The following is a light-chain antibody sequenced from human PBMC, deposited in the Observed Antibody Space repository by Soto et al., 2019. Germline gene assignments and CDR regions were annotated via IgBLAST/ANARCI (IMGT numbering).Light chain of an antibody. CDR2: DGF. CDR3: QQYKRYSLT. Sequence: DIQMTQSPSTLSASVGDRVTITCRASQSINNWLAWYQQKPGKAPKLLIYDGFSLESGVTLRFSGSGFGTEFTLTISSLQPDDSATYYCQQYKRYSLTFGGGTKVEIK. V-gene: IGKV1-5*01. J-gene: IGKJ4*01. CDR1: QSINNW.